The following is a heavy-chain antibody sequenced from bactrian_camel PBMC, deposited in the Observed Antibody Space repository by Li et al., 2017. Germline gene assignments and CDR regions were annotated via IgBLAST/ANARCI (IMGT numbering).Heavy chain of an antibody. J-gene: IGHJ4*01. V-gene: IGHV3S1*01. CDR1: SYTCSRAC. CDR2: LWTGDGAT. D-gene: IGHD1*01. CDR3: AANDFGRSALGWILTCPYNF. Sequence: HVQLVESGGGLVQSGGSLRLSCAVDSYTCSRACMGWFRQIPGQEREGVAILWTGDGATFYSHSVKGRFTITHDNTKNTHFLEMSNLQPEDSAVYYCAANDFGRSALGWILTCPYNFRGQGTQVTVS.